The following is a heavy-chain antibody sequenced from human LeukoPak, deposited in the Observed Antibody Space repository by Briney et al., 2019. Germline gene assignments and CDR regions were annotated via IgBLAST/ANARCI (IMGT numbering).Heavy chain of an antibody. Sequence: GGSLRLSCAASGFTFSSYAMSWVRQAPGKGLEWVSAISGSGGSTHYADSVKGRFTISRDNSKNTLYLQMNSLRAEDTAVYYCAKHPRLGYCSSTSCYLSSFDYWGQGTLVTVSS. V-gene: IGHV3-23*01. J-gene: IGHJ4*02. CDR3: AKHPRLGYCSSTSCYLSSFDY. CDR2: ISGSGGST. D-gene: IGHD2-2*01. CDR1: GFTFSSYA.